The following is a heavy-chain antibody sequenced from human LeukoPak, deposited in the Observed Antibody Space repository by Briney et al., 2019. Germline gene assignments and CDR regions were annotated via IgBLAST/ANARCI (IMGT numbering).Heavy chain of an antibody. D-gene: IGHD5-24*01. CDR3: GQSRDGYIFDY. Sequence: EWIGYIYYSGSTNYNPSLKSRVTISVDTSKNQFSLKLSSVTAADTAAYYCGQSRDGYIFDYWGQGTLVTVSS. V-gene: IGHV4-59*01. J-gene: IGHJ4*02. CDR2: IYYSGST.